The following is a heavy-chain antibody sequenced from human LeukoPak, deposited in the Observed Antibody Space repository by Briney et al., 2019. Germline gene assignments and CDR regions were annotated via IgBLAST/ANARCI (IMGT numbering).Heavy chain of an antibody. CDR2: IYYTGSS. J-gene: IGHJ6*03. D-gene: IGHD3-22*01. CDR1: GGSISSSDDY. Sequence: SETLSLTCSVSGGSISSSDDYWGFVRQTPGKGLEWMGSIYYTGSSHYNPSLKSRATISVDTSKNQFSLKLTSVTAADTAVYYCTRAASSGPLFTYHMDVWGKGTTVTVSS. V-gene: IGHV4-39*07. CDR3: TRAASSGPLFTYHMDV.